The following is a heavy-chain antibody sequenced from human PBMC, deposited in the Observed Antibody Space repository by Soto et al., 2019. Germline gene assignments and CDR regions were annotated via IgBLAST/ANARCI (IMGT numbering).Heavy chain of an antibody. CDR1: GFTFSSYA. CDR2: ISGSGGST. J-gene: IGHJ5*02. V-gene: IGHV3-23*01. CDR3: ARGSITMIPFGP. D-gene: IGHD3-22*01. Sequence: GGSLRLSCAASGFTFSSYAMSWVRQAPGKGLEWVSAISGSGGSTYYADSVKGRFTISRDNSKNTLYLQMNSLRAEGTAAYYCARGSITMIPFGPWGQGTLVTVSS.